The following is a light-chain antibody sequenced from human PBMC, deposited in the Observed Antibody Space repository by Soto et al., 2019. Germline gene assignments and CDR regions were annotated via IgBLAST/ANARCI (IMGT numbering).Light chain of an antibody. Sequence: QSALTQPRSVSGSPGQSVTISCTGTSSDVGAYNYVSWYQHHPGKAPKVMIYDVSERPSGVPDRFSGSKSDNKASLTISGLQAEDEADYYCCSYAGSGSWVFGGGTKLTVL. J-gene: IGLJ3*02. CDR2: DVS. CDR1: SSDVGAYNY. V-gene: IGLV2-11*01. CDR3: CSYAGSGSWV.